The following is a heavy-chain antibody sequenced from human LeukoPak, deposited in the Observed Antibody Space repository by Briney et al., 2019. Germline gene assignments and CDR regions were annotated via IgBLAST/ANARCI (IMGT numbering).Heavy chain of an antibody. CDR3: ARAALKGSGYLDY. J-gene: IGHJ4*02. CDR2: ISSSSSYI. V-gene: IGHV3-21*01. Sequence: GGSLRLSCAASGFTFSSYSMNWVRQAPAKGLEWVSSISSSSSYIYYADAVKGRFPISRDKAKNSLYLQLNSLRDEDTAVYYCARAALKGSGYLDYWGGGTLVTVSS. D-gene: IGHD3-3*01. CDR1: GFTFSSYS.